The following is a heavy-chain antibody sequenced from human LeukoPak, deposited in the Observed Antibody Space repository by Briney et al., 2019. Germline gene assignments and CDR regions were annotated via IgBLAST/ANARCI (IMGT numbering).Heavy chain of an antibody. D-gene: IGHD1-14*01. CDR2: IWYDGGNK. J-gene: IGHJ6*02. Sequence: PGRSLRLSCAASGFIFSSYGMHWVRQAPGKGLEWVGVIWYDGGNKYYADSMKGRFTISRDNSKNTVYLQMNSLRAEDTAVYYCARAPDPETYYGMDVWGQGTTVTVSS. V-gene: IGHV3-33*01. CDR3: ARAPDPETYYGMDV. CDR1: GFIFSSYG.